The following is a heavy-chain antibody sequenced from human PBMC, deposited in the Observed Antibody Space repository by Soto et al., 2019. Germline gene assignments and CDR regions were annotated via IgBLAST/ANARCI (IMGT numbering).Heavy chain of an antibody. CDR3: ARVGFNPSPGYSPVEHYFDY. CDR2: IYYSGST. V-gene: IGHV4-59*13. CDR1: GGSISSYY. D-gene: IGHD1-1*01. J-gene: IGHJ4*02. Sequence: PSETLSLTCTVSGGSISSYYWSWIRQPPGKGLEWIGYIYYSGSTNYNPSLKSRVTISVDTSKNQFSLKLSSVTAADTAVYYCARVGFNPSPGYSPVEHYFDYWGQGTLVTVSS.